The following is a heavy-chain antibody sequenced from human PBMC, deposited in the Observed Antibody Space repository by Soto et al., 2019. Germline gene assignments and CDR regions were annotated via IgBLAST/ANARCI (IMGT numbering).Heavy chain of an antibody. V-gene: IGHV1-69*02. D-gene: IGHD5-12*01. CDR2: IIPIFGIA. CDR1: GGTFSSYT. J-gene: IGHJ6*02. Sequence: GASVKVSCKGSGGTFSSYTISWVRQAPGQWLEWMGRIIPIFGIANYGQKFQGRVTITADESTSTAYMELSSLRAEDTAVYYCASTRRDGYNNHYYYYGMDVWGQGTTVTVSS. CDR3: ASTRRDGYNNHYYYYGMDV.